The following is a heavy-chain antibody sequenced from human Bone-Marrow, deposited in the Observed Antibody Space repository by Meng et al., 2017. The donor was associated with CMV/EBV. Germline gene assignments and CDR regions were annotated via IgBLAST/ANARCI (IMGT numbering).Heavy chain of an antibody. Sequence: SVKVSCKASGGTFSSYAISWVRQAPGQGLEWMGGIIPIFGTANYAQKFQGRVTITTDESTSTAYMELSSLRSEDTAVYYCARGPPSGSHLGYYYGMDVWGQGTTVTVSS. J-gene: IGHJ6*02. CDR2: IIPIFGTA. D-gene: IGHD1-26*01. V-gene: IGHV1-69*05. CDR3: ARGPPSGSHLGYYYGMDV. CDR1: GGTFSSYA.